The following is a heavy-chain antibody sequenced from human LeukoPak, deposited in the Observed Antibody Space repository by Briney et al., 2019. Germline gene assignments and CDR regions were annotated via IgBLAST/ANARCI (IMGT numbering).Heavy chain of an antibody. Sequence: PSETLSLTCTVSGGSLSRYYWSWIRQPPGKRLEWIGYIYYSGSTNYNPSLKSRVTISVDTSKNQFSLKLSSVTAADTDVYYCARGGIGAAGPVGYWGQGTLVTVSS. CDR2: IYYSGST. CDR3: ARGGIGAAGPVGY. J-gene: IGHJ4*02. CDR1: GGSLSRYY. D-gene: IGHD6-13*01. V-gene: IGHV4-59*01.